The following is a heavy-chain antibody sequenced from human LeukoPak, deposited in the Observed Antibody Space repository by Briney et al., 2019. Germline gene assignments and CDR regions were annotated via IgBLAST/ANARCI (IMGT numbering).Heavy chain of an antibody. V-gene: IGHV4-39*01. CDR3: ARQELGYYYMDV. Sequence: PSETLSLTCTVSGGSISSSSYYWGWIRQHPGKGLEWIGSIYYSGSTYYNPSLKSRVTISVDTSKNQFSLKLSSVTAADTAVYYCARQELGYYYMDVWGKGTTVTVSS. CDR2: IYYSGST. CDR1: GGSISSSSYY. J-gene: IGHJ6*03. D-gene: IGHD7-27*01.